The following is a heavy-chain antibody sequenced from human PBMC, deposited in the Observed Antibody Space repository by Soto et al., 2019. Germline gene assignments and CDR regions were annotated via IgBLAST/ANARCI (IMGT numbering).Heavy chain of an antibody. CDR3: ARVGAIYYGMDV. CDR2: IDPSDSYT. J-gene: IGHJ6*02. CDR1: GYSFTSYW. D-gene: IGHD2-21*01. Sequence: GESLKISCKGSGYSFTSYWISWVRQMPGKGLEWMGRIDPSDSYTNYSPSFQGNGTISADKSISTAYLQWSSLKASDTAMYYCARVGAIYYGMDVWGQGTTVTVSS. V-gene: IGHV5-10-1*01.